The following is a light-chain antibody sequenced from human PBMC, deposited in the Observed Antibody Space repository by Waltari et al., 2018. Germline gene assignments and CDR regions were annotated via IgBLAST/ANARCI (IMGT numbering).Light chain of an antibody. Sequence: PTSTSGTNGQTNTITYSGSSTKNGTKSENRYQQFPGQAPKLLIYRSSDRPSGVPERFSGSSSGPSASLAISGLQSEDEAEYYCATWDDTLDIYVFGAGTRLTVL. CDR1: STKNGTKS. J-gene: IGLJ1*01. CDR2: RSS. CDR3: ATWDDTLDIYV. V-gene: IGLV1-44*01.